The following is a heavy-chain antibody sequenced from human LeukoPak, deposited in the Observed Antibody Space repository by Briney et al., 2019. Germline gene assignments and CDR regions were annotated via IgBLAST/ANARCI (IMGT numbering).Heavy chain of an antibody. D-gene: IGHD5-12*01. CDR1: GFTFRTYA. Sequence: GGSLRLSCVASGFTFRTYAMSWVRQAPGKGLEWVSTISGSGGGKYYADSVKGRFTISRDNSKNTLYLQMNSLGAEDTAAYYCAKSALTSGPENWGQGTLVTVSS. CDR3: AKSALTSGPEN. V-gene: IGHV3-23*01. CDR2: ISGSGGGK. J-gene: IGHJ4*02.